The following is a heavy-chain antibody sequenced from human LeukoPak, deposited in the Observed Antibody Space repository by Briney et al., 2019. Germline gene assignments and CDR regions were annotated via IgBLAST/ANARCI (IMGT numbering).Heavy chain of an antibody. V-gene: IGHV3-48*03. Sequence: GGSLRLSCAASGFTFSSYEMNWVRQAPGKGLEWVSYISSSGSSIYYADSVKGRFTISRDNAKNSLDLQMNSLRVEDTAVYYCAKTHFRGFYYDSSGYSYFDYWGQGTLVTVSS. J-gene: IGHJ4*02. CDR3: AKTHFRGFYYDSSGYSYFDY. CDR2: ISSSGSSI. CDR1: GFTFSSYE. D-gene: IGHD3-22*01.